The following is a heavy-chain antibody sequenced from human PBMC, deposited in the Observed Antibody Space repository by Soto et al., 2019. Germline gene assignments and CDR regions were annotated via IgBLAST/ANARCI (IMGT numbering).Heavy chain of an antibody. V-gene: IGHV1-18*01. D-gene: IGHD3-10*01. CDR3: ARDYYGSGAPDHYGMDV. J-gene: IGHJ6*02. CDR2: ISTYTGDT. CDR1: GYTFARYG. Sequence: QVQMVQSGAEVKKPGASVKVSCKASGYTFARYGISWVRQAPGQGLEWLGWISTYTGDTDYAQKFQGRLTMTTDTSTTTDYMELRSLRSGDTAVYYCARDYYGSGAPDHYGMDVWGQGTTVTVSS.